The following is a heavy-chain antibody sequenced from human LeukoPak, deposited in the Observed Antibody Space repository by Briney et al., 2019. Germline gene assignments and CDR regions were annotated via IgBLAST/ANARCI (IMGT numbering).Heavy chain of an antibody. CDR1: GASISSDTYF. D-gene: IGHD6-19*01. CDR3: AKGAGPPWFDP. J-gene: IGHJ5*02. CDR2: ISSTGRT. Sequence: TSETLSLTCSVSGASISSDTYFWSWIRQPAGKGPEWIGRISSTGRTDYNPSLTSRVTISIDTSKNHFSMDLSSVTAADTAVYYCAKGAGPPWFDPWGQGTLVTVSS. V-gene: IGHV4-61*02.